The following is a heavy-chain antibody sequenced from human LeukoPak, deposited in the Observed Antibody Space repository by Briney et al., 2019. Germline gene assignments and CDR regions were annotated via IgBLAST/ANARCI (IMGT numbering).Heavy chain of an antibody. V-gene: IGHV3-7*04. CDR1: GFTFSSYW. CDR3: ARDYSYAFDT. D-gene: IGHD2-15*01. J-gene: IGHJ3*02. CDR2: MKQDGSEK. Sequence: PGGSLRLSCAASGFTFSSYWMSWIRQAPGKGLEWVANMKQDGSEKYYVDSVKGRFTISRDSAKNSLYLQMNSLRADDSAVYYCARDYSYAFDTWGQGTMVTVSS.